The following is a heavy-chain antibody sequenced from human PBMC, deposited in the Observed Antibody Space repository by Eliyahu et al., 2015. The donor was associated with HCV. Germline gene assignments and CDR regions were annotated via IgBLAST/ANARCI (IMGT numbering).Heavy chain of an antibody. Sequence: EVQLLESGGGLVQPGGSLRLSCAASGFTFXKXAXGWVRQAPGKGLXWVSGLTAXADSAYYADSVKGRFTISRDNSRNTLYLQMTSLRAEDTAVYYCARDPLMYDSNWYPNWFGPWGQGTLVTVSP. D-gene: IGHD6-13*01. J-gene: IGHJ5*02. CDR1: GFTFXKXA. V-gene: IGHV3-23*01. CDR2: LTAXADSA. CDR3: ARDPLMYDSNWYPNWFGP.